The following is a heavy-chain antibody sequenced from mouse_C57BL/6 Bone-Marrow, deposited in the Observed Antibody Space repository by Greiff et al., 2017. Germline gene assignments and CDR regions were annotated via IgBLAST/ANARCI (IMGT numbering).Heavy chain of an antibody. V-gene: IGHV5-17*01. CDR1: GFTFSDYG. CDR3: ARLVLYAMDY. J-gene: IGHJ4*01. Sequence: EVKVVESGGGLVKPGGSLKLSCAASGFTFSDYGMHWVRQAPEKGLEWVAYISSGSSTIYYADTVKGRFTISRDNAKNTLFLQMTSLRSEDTAMYYCARLVLYAMDYWGQGTSVTVSS. D-gene: IGHD2-12*01. CDR2: ISSGSSTI.